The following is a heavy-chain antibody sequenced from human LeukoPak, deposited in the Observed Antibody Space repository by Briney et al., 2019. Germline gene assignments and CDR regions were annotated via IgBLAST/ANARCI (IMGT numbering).Heavy chain of an antibody. V-gene: IGHV4-34*01. CDR3: ARDGKEGAFDI. Sequence: PSETLSLTCAVYGGSFSGYYWSWIRQPPGKGLEWIGEINHSGSTNYNPSLKSRVTISVDTSKNQFSLKLSSVTAADTAVYYCARDGKEGAFDIWGQGTMVTVSS. CDR1: GGSFSGYY. J-gene: IGHJ3*02. CDR2: INHSGST. D-gene: IGHD4-17*01.